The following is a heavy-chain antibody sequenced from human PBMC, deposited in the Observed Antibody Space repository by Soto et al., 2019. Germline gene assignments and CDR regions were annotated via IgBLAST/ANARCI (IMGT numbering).Heavy chain of an antibody. CDR1: GYTFTSYA. J-gene: IGHJ6*03. D-gene: IGHD3-3*01. V-gene: IGHV1-3*01. Sequence: QVQLVQSGAEVKKPGASVKVSCKASGYTFTSYAMHWVRQAPGQRLEWMGWINAGNGNTKYSQKFQGRVTITRDTSASTAYMELSSLRSEDTAVYYCAREKQNAEYYDFWSGYYPSLPYYYYMDVWGKGTTVTVSS. CDR3: AREKQNAEYYDFWSGYYPSLPYYYYMDV. CDR2: INAGNGNT.